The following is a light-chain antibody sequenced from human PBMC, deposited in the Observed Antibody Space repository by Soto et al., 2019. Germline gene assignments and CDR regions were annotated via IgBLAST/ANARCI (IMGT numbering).Light chain of an antibody. CDR1: QTVSITY. Sequence: EIVWAQSPATLSLYPGERATLSCRASQTVSITYLTWYQQKPGQAPRLLIFGASKRATGIPDRFSGSGSGRDFTLTISGLEPEDFAVYYCQQYGSSPLISFGQGTRLETK. CDR3: QQYGSSPLIS. V-gene: IGKV3-20*01. J-gene: IGKJ5*01. CDR2: GAS.